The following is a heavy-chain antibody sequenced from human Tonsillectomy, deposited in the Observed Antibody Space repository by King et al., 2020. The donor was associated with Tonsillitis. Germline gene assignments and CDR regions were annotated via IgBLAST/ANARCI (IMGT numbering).Heavy chain of an antibody. V-gene: IGHV4-4*02. Sequence: VQLQESGPGLVKPSGTLSLTCAVSGASISRSNWWSLVRQPPGKGLEWIGEIHHSGRTNYNASLKSRLTISVDKAKNQFSLKLSSLNAADTAVYYCARERIVGYYFDFWGQGTLVTVSS. D-gene: IGHD1-26*01. CDR2: IHHSGRT. CDR3: ARERIVGYYFDF. CDR1: GASISRSNW. J-gene: IGHJ4*02.